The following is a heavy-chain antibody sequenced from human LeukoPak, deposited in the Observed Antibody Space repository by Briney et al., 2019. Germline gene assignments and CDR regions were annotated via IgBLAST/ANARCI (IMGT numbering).Heavy chain of an antibody. J-gene: IGHJ5*02. CDR1: GGSISSGDYY. D-gene: IGHD3-22*01. CDR2: MYYSGST. V-gene: IGHV4-30-4*01. CDR3: ARPYYYDSRIDP. Sequence: SQTLSLTSTVSGGSISSGDYYWSWIRQPPGKGLEWIAYMYYSGSTYYNPSLKSRVTMSADTSKNQLSLKLSSVTAADTAVYYCARPYYYDSRIDPWGQGILVTVSS.